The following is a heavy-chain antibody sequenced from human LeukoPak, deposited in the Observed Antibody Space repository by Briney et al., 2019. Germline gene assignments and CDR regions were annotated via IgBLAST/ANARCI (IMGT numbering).Heavy chain of an antibody. D-gene: IGHD6-19*01. CDR2: IYTSGST. CDR3: ARSPGWTGNWFDP. V-gene: IGHV4-4*07. J-gene: IGHJ5*02. Sequence: PSETLSLTCTVSGGSISSYYWSWIRQPAGKGLEWIGRIYTSGSTNYNPSLKSRVTISVDTSKNQFSLRLNSVTAADTAVYYCARSPGWTGNWFDPWGQGTLVTVSS. CDR1: GGSISSYY.